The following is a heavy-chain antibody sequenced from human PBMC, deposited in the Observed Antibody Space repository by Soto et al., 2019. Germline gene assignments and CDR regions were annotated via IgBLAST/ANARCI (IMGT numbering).Heavy chain of an antibody. J-gene: IGHJ1*01. Sequence: EVQLLESGGGLVQPGGSLRLSCAASGFTFSSYAMSWVRQAPGKGLEWVSPISGSGGSTYYEDSVKGRFTISRDNSKNTLYLQMNSLRAEDTAVYYCAREGHSSGWYRYFQHWGQGTLVTVSS. D-gene: IGHD6-19*01. CDR1: GFTFSSYA. CDR3: AREGHSSGWYRYFQH. V-gene: IGHV3-23*01. CDR2: ISGSGGST.